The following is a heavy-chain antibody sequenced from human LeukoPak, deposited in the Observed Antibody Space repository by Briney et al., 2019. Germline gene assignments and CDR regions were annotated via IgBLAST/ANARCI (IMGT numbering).Heavy chain of an antibody. Sequence: GGSLRLSCAASGFTVSSNYMSWVRQAPGKGLEWVSYISSSSYTIYYADSVKGRFTISRDNAKNSLYLQMNSLRAEDTAVYYCARDPYYYDSGSFAAFDIWGQGTMVTVSS. J-gene: IGHJ3*02. CDR3: ARDPYYYDSGSFAAFDI. D-gene: IGHD3-10*01. CDR2: ISSSSYTI. V-gene: IGHV3-48*01. CDR1: GFTVSSNY.